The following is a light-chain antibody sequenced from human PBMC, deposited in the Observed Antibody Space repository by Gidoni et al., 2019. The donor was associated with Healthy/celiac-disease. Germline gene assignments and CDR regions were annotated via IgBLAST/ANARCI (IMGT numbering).Light chain of an antibody. CDR1: QDIRNY. V-gene: IGKV1-33*01. CDR2: DAS. Sequence: DIQMTQSPSSLSASVGDRVTITCQASQDIRNYLNWYQQKPGKAPKLLIYDASHLETGVPSRFSGSGSGTDFTFTISSLQPEDIATYYCQQYDNLPYTFGQXTKLEIK. J-gene: IGKJ2*01. CDR3: QQYDNLPYT.